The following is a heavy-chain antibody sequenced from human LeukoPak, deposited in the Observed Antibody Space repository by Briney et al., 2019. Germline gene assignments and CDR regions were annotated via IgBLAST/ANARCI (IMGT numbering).Heavy chain of an antibody. CDR1: GDSLNTFY. J-gene: IGHJ6*03. V-gene: IGHV4-59*01. CDR3: ARSRGYYYYMDV. Sequence: SETLSLTCSVSGDSLNTFYWSWIRQPPGKGLEWIGYIHYTGSTSYNPSLKSRVTISVDTSKNQLSLNLNSVTAADTAVYYCARSRGYYYYMDVWGKGTTVTVSS. D-gene: IGHD6-25*01. CDR2: IHYTGST.